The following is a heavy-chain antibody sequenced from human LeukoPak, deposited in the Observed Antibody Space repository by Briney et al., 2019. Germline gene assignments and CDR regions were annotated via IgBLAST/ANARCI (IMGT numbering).Heavy chain of an antibody. D-gene: IGHD4-17*01. V-gene: IGHV4-4*08. CDR3: ARDRYGDHTYFDY. CDR1: GDSISGFY. Sequence: SETLSLTCTVSGDSISGFYWGWIRQPPGEGLEWIGNLYYSGSTSYNPSLKSRVTISVDTSKNQFSLNLNSVTAADTAVYYCARDRYGDHTYFDYWGQGTLVTVSS. CDR2: LYYSGST. J-gene: IGHJ4*02.